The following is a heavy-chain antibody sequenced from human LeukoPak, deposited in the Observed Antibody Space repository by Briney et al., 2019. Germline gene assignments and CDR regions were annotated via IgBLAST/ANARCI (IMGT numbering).Heavy chain of an antibody. Sequence: GASVKVSCKASGYTFTSYGIRWVRQAPGQGLEWMGWISAYNGNTNYAQKLQGRVTMTTDTSTSTAYMELRSLRSDDTAVYYCARIGDYYDSSGYYWWGLFDYWGQGTLVTVSS. D-gene: IGHD3-22*01. V-gene: IGHV1-18*01. CDR3: ARIGDYYDSSGYYWWGLFDY. CDR2: ISAYNGNT. CDR1: GYTFTSYG. J-gene: IGHJ4*02.